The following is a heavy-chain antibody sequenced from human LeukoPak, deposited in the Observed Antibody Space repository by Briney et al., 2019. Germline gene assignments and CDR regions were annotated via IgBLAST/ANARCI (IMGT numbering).Heavy chain of an antibody. J-gene: IGHJ4*02. CDR2: ISSSSSYV. CDR1: GFTFSSYS. CDR3: VNLGYCTTSSCQP. D-gene: IGHD2-2*01. Sequence: PGGSLRLSCAASGFTFSSYSMNWVRQAPGKGLEWVSSISSSSSYVYYADSVKGRFTISRDNAKNSLYLQMNSLRVEDTAVYYCVNLGYCTTSSCQPWGQGTLVTVSS. V-gene: IGHV3-21*01.